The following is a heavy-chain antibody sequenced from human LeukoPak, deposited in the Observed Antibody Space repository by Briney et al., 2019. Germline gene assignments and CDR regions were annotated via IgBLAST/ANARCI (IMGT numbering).Heavy chain of an antibody. Sequence: GGSLRLSCAASGFTFSSHSMNWVRQAPGKGLEWIGFIRSSIYGGTPKAAASVKGRFIFSRDDSKGVAYLRMNSLKTDDTAVYYCSREWGNGNDLRPDSWGQGTLVTVSS. CDR3: SREWGNGNDLRPDS. D-gene: IGHD1-1*01. J-gene: IGHJ4*02. CDR2: IRSSIYGGTP. CDR1: GFTFSSHS. V-gene: IGHV3-49*04.